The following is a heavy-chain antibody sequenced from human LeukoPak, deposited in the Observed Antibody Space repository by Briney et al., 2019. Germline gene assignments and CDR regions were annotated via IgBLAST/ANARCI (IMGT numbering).Heavy chain of an antibody. CDR3: IRLRDSSGWYAGFDP. V-gene: IGHV3-73*01. J-gene: IGHJ5*02. CDR1: GFIFSGSA. Sequence: AGGSLRLSCAASGFIFSGSAMHWVRQASGKGLEWVGRIRSKANNYATAYAASVKGRFTISREDSKNTAYLQMSSLKPEHTPVYYCIRLRDSSGWYAGFDPWGQGTLVSVSS. D-gene: IGHD6-19*01. CDR2: IRSKANNYAT.